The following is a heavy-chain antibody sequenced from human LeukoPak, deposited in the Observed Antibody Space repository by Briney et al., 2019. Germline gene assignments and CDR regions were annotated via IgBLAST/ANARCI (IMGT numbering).Heavy chain of an antibody. V-gene: IGHV3-30-3*01. J-gene: IGHJ4*02. CDR2: ISYDGSNK. CDR1: GFTVSGYA. Sequence: GGSLRLSCAASGFTVSGYAMHWVRQAPGKGLEWVALISYDGSNKYYAGSVKGRFTITRDNFENTLYLEMNSLRVEDTAVYYCANCPSGSGYGYLDLWGQGALVTVSS. CDR3: ANCPSGSGYGYLDL. D-gene: IGHD5-12*01.